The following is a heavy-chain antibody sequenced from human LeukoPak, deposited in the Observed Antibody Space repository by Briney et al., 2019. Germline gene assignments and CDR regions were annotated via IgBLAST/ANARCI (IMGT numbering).Heavy chain of an antibody. D-gene: IGHD6-19*01. CDR2: INHSGST. CDR3: ARGNSSSGWYGYFDY. Sequence: SETLSLTCAVYGGSFSGYYWSWIRQPPGKGLEWIGEINHSGSTNYNPSLKSRVTISVDTSKNQFSLKLGSVTAADMAVYYCARGNSSSGWYGYFDYWGQGTLVTVSS. J-gene: IGHJ4*02. V-gene: IGHV4-34*01. CDR1: GGSFSGYY.